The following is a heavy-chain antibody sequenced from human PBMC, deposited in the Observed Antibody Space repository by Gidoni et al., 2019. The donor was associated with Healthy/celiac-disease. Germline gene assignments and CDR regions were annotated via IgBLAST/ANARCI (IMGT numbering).Heavy chain of an antibody. CDR3: ARDLPIFGRSGGGQKYFQH. CDR1: GGSISSYY. CDR2: IYTSVST. V-gene: IGHV4-4*07. J-gene: IGHJ1*01. Sequence: QVQLQESGPGLVKPSETLSLTCTVSGGSISSYYWSWIRQPPGKGLEWIGRIYTSVSTNYNPSLKSRVARSVDTSKNQFSLKLSSGTAADTAVYYCARDLPIFGRSGGGQKYFQHWGQGTLVTVSS. D-gene: IGHD3-3*01.